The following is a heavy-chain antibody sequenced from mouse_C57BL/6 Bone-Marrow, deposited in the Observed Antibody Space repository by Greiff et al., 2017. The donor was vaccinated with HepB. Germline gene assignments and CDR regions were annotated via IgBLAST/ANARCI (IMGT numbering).Heavy chain of an antibody. CDR2: INPNNGGT. Sequence: EVQLQQSGPELVKPGASVKISCKASGYTFTDYYMNWVKQSHGKSLEWIGDINPNNGGTSYNQKFKGKATLTVDKSSSTAYMELRSLTSEDSAVYYCARGGYGSSYVWFAYWGQGTLVTVSA. J-gene: IGHJ3*01. V-gene: IGHV1-26*01. D-gene: IGHD1-1*01. CDR3: ARGGYGSSYVWFAY. CDR1: GYTFTDYY.